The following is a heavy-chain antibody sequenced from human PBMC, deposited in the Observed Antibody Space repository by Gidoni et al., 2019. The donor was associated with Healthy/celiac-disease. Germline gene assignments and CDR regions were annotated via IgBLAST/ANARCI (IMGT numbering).Heavy chain of an antibody. Sequence: QVQRVQSGAEGKKPGSAVEVSCKADGGTFSSNSSSWVRQAPGQGLEWMGRIIPILGIANYAQKFQGRVTLTAYTSSSPAYMELSSLRSEDTAVYYCARGAITMIVVGTGDAFDIWGQGTMVTVSS. D-gene: IGHD3-22*01. CDR3: ARGAITMIVVGTGDAFDI. CDR1: GGTFSSNS. J-gene: IGHJ3*02. CDR2: IIPILGIA. V-gene: IGHV1-69*02.